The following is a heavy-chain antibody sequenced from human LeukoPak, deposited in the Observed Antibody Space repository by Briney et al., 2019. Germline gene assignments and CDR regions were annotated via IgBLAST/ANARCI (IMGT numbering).Heavy chain of an antibody. D-gene: IGHD6-6*01. J-gene: IGHJ5*02. CDR3: ARAARDVISCWFDP. CDR1: GGSISSGGYF. V-gene: IGHV4-31*03. CDR2: IYYSGST. Sequence: SETLSLTCTVSGGSISSGGYFWSWLRQHPGKGRVWIGYIYYSGSTYYNPSLKSRVTISVDTSKNQFPLKLSSVTAADTDVYYCARAARDVISCWFDPWGQGTLVTVSS.